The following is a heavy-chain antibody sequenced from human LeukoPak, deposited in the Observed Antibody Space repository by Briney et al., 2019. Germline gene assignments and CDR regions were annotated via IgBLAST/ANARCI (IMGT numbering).Heavy chain of an antibody. CDR1: GYTFTSYY. D-gene: IGHD2-2*01. Sequence: GASVKVSCKASGYTFTSYYMHWVRQAPGQGLEWMGIINPSGGSTSYAQKFQGRVTMTTDTSTSTAYMELRSLRSDDTAVYYCARGGDPVVGYMDVWGKGTTVTISS. CDR3: ARGGDPVVGYMDV. CDR2: INPSGGST. V-gene: IGHV1-46*01. J-gene: IGHJ6*03.